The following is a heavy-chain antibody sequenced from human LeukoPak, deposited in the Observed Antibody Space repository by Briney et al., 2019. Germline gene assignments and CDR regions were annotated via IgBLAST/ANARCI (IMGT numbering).Heavy chain of an antibody. Sequence: GASVKVSCKASGGTFSSYAISWVRQAPGQGLEWMGGIIPIFGTVNYAQKFQGRVTITTDESTSTAYMGLSSLRSEDTAVYYCARGDNWNSVFFDYWGQGTLVTVSS. CDR1: GGTFSSYA. J-gene: IGHJ4*02. CDR3: ARGDNWNSVFFDY. V-gene: IGHV1-69*05. D-gene: IGHD1-7*01. CDR2: IIPIFGTV.